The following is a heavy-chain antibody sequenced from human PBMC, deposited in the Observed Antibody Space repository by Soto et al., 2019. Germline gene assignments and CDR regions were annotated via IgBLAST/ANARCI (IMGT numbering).Heavy chain of an antibody. J-gene: IGHJ4*02. V-gene: IGHV3-7*01. Sequence: EVQLVESGGGLVQPGGSLRLSCAASGFTFSSYWMSWVRQAPGKGLEWVANIKQDVSEKYYVDSVKGRFTSSRDNAKNALYLQMHSLRAEDTAVYYGAIAIYGSGSYSDYLGQGTLVTVSS. D-gene: IGHD3-10*01. CDR1: GFTFSSYW. CDR3: AIAIYGSGSYSDY. CDR2: IKQDVSEK.